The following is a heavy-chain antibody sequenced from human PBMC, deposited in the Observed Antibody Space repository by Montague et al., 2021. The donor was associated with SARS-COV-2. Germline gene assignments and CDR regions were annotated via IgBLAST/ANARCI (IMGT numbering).Heavy chain of an antibody. Sequence: SETLSLTCTVSGGSISSYYWSWIRQPAGKGLEWIGRIYTSGSTNYNPSLKSRATMSVDTSKNQFSLKLSSVTAADTAVYYCAREPLERGHQLLWEVYYHYGMDVWGQGTTVTVSS. D-gene: IGHD2-2*01. J-gene: IGHJ6*02. CDR2: IYTSGST. V-gene: IGHV4-4*07. CDR1: GGSISSYY. CDR3: AREPLERGHQLLWEVYYHYGMDV.